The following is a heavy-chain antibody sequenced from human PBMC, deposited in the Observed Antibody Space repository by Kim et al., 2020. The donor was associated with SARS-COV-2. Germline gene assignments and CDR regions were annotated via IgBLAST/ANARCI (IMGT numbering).Heavy chain of an antibody. Sequence: GGSLRLSCAASGFTFDDYAMHWVRQAPGKGLEWVSGISWNSGSIGYADSVKGRFTISRDNAKNSLYLQMNSLRAEDTALYYCAKSSSYDILTGYPNSPF. D-gene: IGHD3-9*01. CDR2: ISWNSGSI. CDR3: AKSSSYDILTGYPNSPF. J-gene: IGHJ3*01. CDR1: GFTFDDYA. V-gene: IGHV3-9*01.